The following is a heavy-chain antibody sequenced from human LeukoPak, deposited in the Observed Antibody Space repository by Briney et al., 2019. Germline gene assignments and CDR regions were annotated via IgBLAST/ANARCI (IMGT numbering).Heavy chain of an antibody. CDR2: IRYDGNT. Sequence: GGSLRLSCAASGFTFSNYDMRWVRQATEKGLEWVSAIRYDGNTYYPGSVKGRFTISRDNAKKSMFLQMKSLRTEDTAVYICVRWGVEAGMDYWGQGTLVTVSS. CDR3: VRWGVEAGMDY. D-gene: IGHD6-19*01. J-gene: IGHJ4*02. V-gene: IGHV3-13*01. CDR1: GFTFSNYD.